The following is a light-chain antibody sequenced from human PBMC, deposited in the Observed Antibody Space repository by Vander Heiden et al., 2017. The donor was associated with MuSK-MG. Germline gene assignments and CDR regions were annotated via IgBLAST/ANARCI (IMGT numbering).Light chain of an antibody. J-gene: IGKJ2*01. Sequence: EIVLTQSPGTLSLSPGERATLSCRASQSVSSSYLAWYQQKPGQAPRLLIYGASSRATGIPDRFSGSGSGTDFTLTISRLEPEDFAVYYCQQCGSSPPYTFGQGTKVEIK. CDR1: QSVSSSY. CDR2: GAS. CDR3: QQCGSSPPYT. V-gene: IGKV3-20*01.